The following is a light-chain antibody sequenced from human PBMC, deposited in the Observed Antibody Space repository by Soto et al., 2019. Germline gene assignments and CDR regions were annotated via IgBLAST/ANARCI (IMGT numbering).Light chain of an antibody. CDR2: AAS. CDR1: QSISSY. Sequence: DIQMTQSPSSLSASVGDRVTITFRASQSISSYLNWYQQKPGKVPKLLIYAASSLQSGVPSRFSGSGSGTDFTLTISSLQPEDFATYYCQQSYSTPRTFGQGTKVDI. V-gene: IGKV1-39*01. J-gene: IGKJ1*01. CDR3: QQSYSTPRT.